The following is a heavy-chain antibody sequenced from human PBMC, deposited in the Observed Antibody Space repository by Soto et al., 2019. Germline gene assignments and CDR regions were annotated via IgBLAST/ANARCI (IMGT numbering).Heavy chain of an antibody. D-gene: IGHD3-10*01. Sequence: QVQLQESGPGLVKPSQTLSLTCTVSGGSISSGDFYWNWIRQHPGKGLAWIGYISYSGTTYYNPSLKSRVTKSVDTSKNQFSLKLSSMTAADTAVYYCAKTLYDSGGWGYFDLWGRGTLVTVSS. CDR1: GGSISSGDFY. V-gene: IGHV4-31*03. CDR3: AKTLYDSGGWGYFDL. J-gene: IGHJ2*01. CDR2: ISYSGTT.